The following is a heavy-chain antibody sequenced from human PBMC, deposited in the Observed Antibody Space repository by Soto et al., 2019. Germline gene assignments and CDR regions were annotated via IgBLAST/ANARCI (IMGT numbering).Heavy chain of an antibody. CDR1: GGSFRGYF. CDR3: QGGDF. D-gene: IGHD3-16*01. Sequence: LSLTCAVSGGSFRGYFWSWIRQSPDKGLEWIGEINDSGSTYYNPSFKSRLTISVDTSKSQISLTLTSVTAADSAVYYCQGGDFWGQGTRVTVSS. CDR2: INDSGST. V-gene: IGHV4-34*01. J-gene: IGHJ4*02.